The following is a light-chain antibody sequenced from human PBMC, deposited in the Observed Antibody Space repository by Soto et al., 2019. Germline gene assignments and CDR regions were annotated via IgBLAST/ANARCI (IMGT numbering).Light chain of an antibody. CDR2: KAS. J-gene: IGKJ2*01. Sequence: DIQMTQSPSTLSASVGDRVTITCRASQSISNWLAWYQQKPGKAPKVMIYKASSLESGVPSRFSGRGSGTEFTLTIRSLQPDDFAPYYCQQYNSYSYTFGQGTKLEIK. CDR1: QSISNW. CDR3: QQYNSYSYT. V-gene: IGKV1-5*03.